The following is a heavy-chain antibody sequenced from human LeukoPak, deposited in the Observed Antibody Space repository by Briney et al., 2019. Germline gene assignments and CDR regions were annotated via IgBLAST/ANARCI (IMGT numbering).Heavy chain of an antibody. CDR3: ARDGSGSYYKGEYFQH. CDR1: GGTFSSYA. Sequence: SVKVSCKASGGTFSSYAISWVRQAPGQGLEWMGGIIPIFGTANYAQKFQGRVTITADKSTSTAYMELSSLRSEDTAVYYCARDGSGSYYKGEYFQHWGQGTLVTVSS. V-gene: IGHV1-69*06. J-gene: IGHJ1*01. D-gene: IGHD3-10*01. CDR2: IIPIFGTA.